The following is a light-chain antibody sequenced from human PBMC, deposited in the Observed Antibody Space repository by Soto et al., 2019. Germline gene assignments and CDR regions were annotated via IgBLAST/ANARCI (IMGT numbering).Light chain of an antibody. CDR2: AAF. CDR1: QGVSSW. V-gene: IGKV1-12*02. CDR3: QQTNSFPWT. J-gene: IGKJ1*01. Sequence: DIPMAQSPSSVSASVGDRVTITCRASQGVSSWLAWYQQKPGKAPNLLIYAAFSLQSGVPSRFSGSGSGTDFTLTISSLQPEYFATYYCQQTNSFPWTFGQGTKVELK.